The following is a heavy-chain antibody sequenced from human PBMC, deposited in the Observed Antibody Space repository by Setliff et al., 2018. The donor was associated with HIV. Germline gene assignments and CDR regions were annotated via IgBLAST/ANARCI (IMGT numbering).Heavy chain of an antibody. CDR3: AREAVGANVASFDL. J-gene: IGHJ2*01. V-gene: IGHV4-59*01. CDR1: GGSISSYY. CDR2: IHHSGST. D-gene: IGHD1-26*01. Sequence: SETLSLTCTVSGGSISSYYWSWIRQPAGKGLEWIGEIHHSGSTNYNPSLKSRVTIAADTSKKHFSLNLSSVTAAGTAVYYCAREAVGANVASFDLWGRGTLVTVSS.